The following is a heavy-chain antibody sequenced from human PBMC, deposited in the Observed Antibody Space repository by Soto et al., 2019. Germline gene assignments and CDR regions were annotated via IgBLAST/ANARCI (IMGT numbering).Heavy chain of an antibody. J-gene: IGHJ3*02. D-gene: IGHD1-1*01. CDR2: ISGSGDST. CDR3: ARSDDAGAFDI. CDR1: GFTFSSYA. V-gene: IGHV3-23*01. Sequence: GGSLRLSCAASGFTFSSYAMSWVRQAPGKGLEWVSAISGSGDSTNYADSVKGRFTISRDNSKNTLFLQMNSLRAEDTSVYYCARSDDAGAFDIWGQGTMVTVSS.